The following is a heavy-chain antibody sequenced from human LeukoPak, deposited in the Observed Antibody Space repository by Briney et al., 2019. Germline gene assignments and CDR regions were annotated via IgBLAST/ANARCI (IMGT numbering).Heavy chain of an antibody. D-gene: IGHD3-22*01. CDR2: IYFTGST. CDR3: ARLKYYDSTGYSPGYYMDV. V-gene: IGHV4-4*07. CDR1: GGSIISYY. J-gene: IGHJ6*03. Sequence: SETLSLTCTVSGGSIISYYWSWIRQPAVTGLEWVGRIYFTGSTIYNPSLQSRLSMSVDTSKNQFSLRLTSLTAADTAVYYCARLKYYDSTGYSPGYYMDVWGKGITVTVSS.